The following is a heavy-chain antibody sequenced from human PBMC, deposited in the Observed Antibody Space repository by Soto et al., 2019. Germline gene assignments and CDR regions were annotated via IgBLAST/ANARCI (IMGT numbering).Heavy chain of an antibody. CDR2: INAGNGNT. CDR3: AGSGLVRGVSLTLDY. Sequence: ASVKVSCKASGYTFTSYAMHWVRQAPGQRLEWMGWINAGNGNTKYSQKFQGRVTITRDTSASTAYMELSSLRSEDTAVYYCAGSGLVRGVSLTLDYWGQGTLVTVSS. V-gene: IGHV1-3*01. J-gene: IGHJ4*02. D-gene: IGHD3-10*02. CDR1: GYTFTSYA.